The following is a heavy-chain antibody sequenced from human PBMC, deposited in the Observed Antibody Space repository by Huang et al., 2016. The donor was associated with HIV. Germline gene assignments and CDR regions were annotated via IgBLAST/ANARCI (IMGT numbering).Heavy chain of an antibody. Sequence: QVQLVQSGVEVKKPGASVKVSCKASGYTFTSYGLSWVRQAPGQGLEWMGWISAYNGVTNYAQNVQGRVTMTTDTSTSTAYMELRSLRADDSAVYYCARDSPLLGVVIVVVPTAPNAFDIWGQGTMVTVSS. J-gene: IGHJ3*02. CDR1: GYTFTSYG. CDR3: ARDSPLLGVVIVVVPTAPNAFDI. CDR2: ISAYNGVT. V-gene: IGHV1-18*01. D-gene: IGHD2-2*01.